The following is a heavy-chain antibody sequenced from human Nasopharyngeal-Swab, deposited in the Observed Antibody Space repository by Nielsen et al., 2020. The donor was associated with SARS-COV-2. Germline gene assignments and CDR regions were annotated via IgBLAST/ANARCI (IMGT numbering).Heavy chain of an antibody. Sequence: ASVKVSCKASGGTFSSYAISWVRQAPGQGLEWMGGIIPNSGGTNYAQKFQGWVTMTRDTSISTAYMELSRLRSDDTAVYYCARGSSYDSSGYYSHYYYGMDVWGQGTTVTVSS. J-gene: IGHJ6*02. V-gene: IGHV1-2*04. D-gene: IGHD3-22*01. CDR2: IIPNSGGT. CDR3: ARGSSYDSSGYYSHYYYGMDV. CDR1: GGTFSSYA.